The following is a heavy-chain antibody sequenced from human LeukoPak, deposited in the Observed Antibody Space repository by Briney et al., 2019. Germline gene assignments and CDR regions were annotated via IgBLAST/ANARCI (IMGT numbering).Heavy chain of an antibody. Sequence: SETLSLTCAVYGGSFSGYYWSWIRQPPGKGLEWIGEINHSGSTNYNPSLKSRVTISVDTSKNQFSLKLSSVTAADTAVYYCARDRRDYVWGSYRTDAFDIWGQGTMVTVSS. CDR2: INHSGST. J-gene: IGHJ3*02. V-gene: IGHV4-34*01. CDR1: GGSFSGYY. D-gene: IGHD3-16*02. CDR3: ARDRRDYVWGSYRTDAFDI.